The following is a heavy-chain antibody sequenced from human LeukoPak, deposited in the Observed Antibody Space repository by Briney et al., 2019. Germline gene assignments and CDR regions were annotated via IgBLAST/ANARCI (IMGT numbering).Heavy chain of an antibody. CDR2: IYYSGST. V-gene: IGHV4-59*08. Sequence: SETLSLTCTVSGGSISSYYWSWIRQPPGKGLEWIGYIYYSGSTNYNPSLKSRVTISVDTSKNQFSLKLSSVTAADTAVYYCARRGNYYGSGELDYWGQGTLVTVSS. CDR3: ARRGNYYGSGELDY. CDR1: GGSISSYY. D-gene: IGHD3-10*01. J-gene: IGHJ4*02.